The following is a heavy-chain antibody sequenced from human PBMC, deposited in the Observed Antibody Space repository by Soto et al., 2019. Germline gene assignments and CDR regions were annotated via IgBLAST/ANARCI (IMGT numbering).Heavy chain of an antibody. V-gene: IGHV1-2*02. CDR1: GYTFTGYY. D-gene: IGHD1-26*01. Sequence: ASVKVSCKVSGYTFTGYYMHWVRQAPGQGLEWMGWINPNSGGTNYAQKFQGRVTMTRDTSISTAYMELSRLRSDDTAVYYCARVTVPSGSYYYYYGMDVWGQGTTVTVSS. CDR3: ARVTVPSGSYYYYYGMDV. J-gene: IGHJ6*02. CDR2: INPNSGGT.